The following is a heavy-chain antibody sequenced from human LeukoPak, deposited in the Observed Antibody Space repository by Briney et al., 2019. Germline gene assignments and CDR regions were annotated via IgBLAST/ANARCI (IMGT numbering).Heavy chain of an antibody. V-gene: IGHV1-2*02. CDR1: GYAFIDYY. CDR3: ARDSAATGLSFDY. CDR2: INDNSGGT. D-gene: IGHD3-9*01. J-gene: IGHJ4*02. Sequence: SVKVSCKASGYAFIDYYMHWFLLATGHGIEWMGEINDNSGGTKYAQKFQGRVTLTRDTSITTAYLELRSLISADTAIYYCARDSAATGLSFDYWGQGTLVTVSS.